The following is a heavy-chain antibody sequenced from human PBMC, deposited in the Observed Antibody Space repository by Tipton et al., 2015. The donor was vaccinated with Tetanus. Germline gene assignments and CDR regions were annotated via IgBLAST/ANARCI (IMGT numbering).Heavy chain of an antibody. V-gene: IGHV1-18*01. CDR2: ISAYNGNT. CDR1: GYTFTSYG. CDR3: ARLGYCSSTSCPGYYYYGMDV. J-gene: IGHJ6*02. D-gene: IGHD2-2*01. Sequence: QVQLVQSGAEVKKPGASVKVSCKASGYTFTSYGISWVRQAPGQGLERMGWISAYNGNTNYAQKLQGRVTMTPDTSTSTAYMELRSLRSDDTAVYYCARLGYCSSTSCPGYYYYGMDVWGQGTTVTVSS.